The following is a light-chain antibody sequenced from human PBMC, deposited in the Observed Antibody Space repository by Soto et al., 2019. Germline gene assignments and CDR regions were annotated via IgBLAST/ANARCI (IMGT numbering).Light chain of an antibody. CDR1: KSVGGD. V-gene: IGKV3-11*01. CDR2: DAS. CDR3: QQRSNWPWT. J-gene: IGKJ1*01. Sequence: DIVLTQSPGTLSVTPGQGASLSCRASKSVGGDLVWYQQHPGQAPRLLIYDASNRATGIPPRFSGSGSGTDFTLTIGSLEPEDFAVYYCQQRSNWPWTFGKGTKVDIX.